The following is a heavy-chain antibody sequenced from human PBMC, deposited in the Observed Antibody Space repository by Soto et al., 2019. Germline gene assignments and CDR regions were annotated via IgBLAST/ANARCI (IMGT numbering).Heavy chain of an antibody. V-gene: IGHV4-39*07. CDR1: GGSISSSTCY. J-gene: IGHJ5*02. CDR3: ASLQLYYYDGSDPPPFDP. CDR2: IYYSGST. D-gene: IGHD3-22*01. Sequence: SETLSLTCTVSGGSISSSTCYWGWIRQPPGTGLEWIGSIYYSGSTNYNPSLKSRVPISVDTSKNQFSLKLGSVPAADTAVYYCASLQLYYYDGSDPPPFDPWGQGTLVTVSS.